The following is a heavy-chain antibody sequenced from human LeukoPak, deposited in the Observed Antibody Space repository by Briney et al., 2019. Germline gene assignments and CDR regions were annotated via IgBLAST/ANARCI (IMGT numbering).Heavy chain of an antibody. CDR3: ARENQMYLLYYGMDV. V-gene: IGHV1-2*02. J-gene: IGHJ6*02. Sequence: ASAKVSCKASGYTFTGYYIYWVRQVPGQGLEWMGWINPNSGGTNYAQKFQGRVTMTRDTSISTAYMELSRLRSDDTAVYYCARENQMYLLYYGMDVWGQGTTVTVSS. D-gene: IGHD1-14*01. CDR1: GYTFTGYY. CDR2: INPNSGGT.